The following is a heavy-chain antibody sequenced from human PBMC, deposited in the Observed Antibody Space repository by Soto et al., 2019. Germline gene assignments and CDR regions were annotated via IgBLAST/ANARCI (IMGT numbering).Heavy chain of an antibody. CDR1: EYSISSGYY. D-gene: IGHD1-26*01. CDR2: IYHSGST. CDR3: TRRGSSGTPVDY. Sequence: PXETLSLTCGVSEYSISSGYYWCWIRQPPGKGLEWIGNIYHSGSTHYNPALKSRVTISVDTSKNQFSLKLKSVTAADTAVYYCTRRGSSGTPVDYWGQGTLVTVSS. J-gene: IGHJ4*02. V-gene: IGHV4-38-2*01.